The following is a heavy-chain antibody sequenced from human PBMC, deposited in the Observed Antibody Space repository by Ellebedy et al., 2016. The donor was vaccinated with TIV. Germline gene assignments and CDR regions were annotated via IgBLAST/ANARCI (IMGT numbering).Heavy chain of an antibody. J-gene: IGHJ4*02. D-gene: IGHD3-22*01. CDR3: AREDYYYDSGSYYPDY. Sequence: GESLKISCAASGFTFSTYTMIWVRQAPGKGLEWVSSISSSGTYIYYADTVRGRFTISRDNARNALYLQMDSLRAEDTAVYYCAREDYYYDSGSYYPDYWGQGTLVTVSS. V-gene: IGHV3-21*01. CDR1: GFTFSTYT. CDR2: ISSSGTYI.